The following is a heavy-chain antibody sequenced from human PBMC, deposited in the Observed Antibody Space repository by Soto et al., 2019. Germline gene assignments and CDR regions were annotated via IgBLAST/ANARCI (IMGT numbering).Heavy chain of an antibody. CDR2: ISGSGATT. CDR3: AKGRGGAYYYYGLDV. J-gene: IGHJ6*02. D-gene: IGHD3-10*01. V-gene: IGHV3-23*01. CDR1: GFTFNTYA. Sequence: EVQLLESGGGLVQPGESLTLSCAASGFTFNTYAMTWARRAPGKVLEWVSAISGSGATTYVADSVKGRFTISGDNSKDTLYLQMNSLRAEDTAIYYCAKGRGGAYYYYGLDVWGQGTTVTVSS.